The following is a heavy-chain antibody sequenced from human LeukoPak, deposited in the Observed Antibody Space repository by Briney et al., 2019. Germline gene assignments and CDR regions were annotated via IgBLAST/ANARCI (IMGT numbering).Heavy chain of an antibody. CDR2: IYYSGST. Sequence: SSETLSLTCAVYGGSFSGYYWSWIRQPPGKGLEWIGYIYYSGSTNYNPSLKSRVTISVDTSKNQFSLKLSSVTAADTAVYYCARHRWLLPELPDYFDYWGQGTLVTVSS. D-gene: IGHD2-15*01. CDR1: GGSFSGYY. V-gene: IGHV4-59*08. J-gene: IGHJ4*02. CDR3: ARHRWLLPELPDYFDY.